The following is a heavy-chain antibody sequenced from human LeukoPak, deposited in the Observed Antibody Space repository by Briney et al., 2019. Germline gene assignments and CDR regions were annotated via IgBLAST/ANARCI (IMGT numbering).Heavy chain of an antibody. CDR3: AKDIGTGGTGWYFDL. Sequence: GGSLRLSCAASGFTFSSYWMSWVRQAPGKGLEWVANIKRDGSDKYYVGSVKGRFTISRDNAKNSLYLQMSSLRAEDTALYYCAKDIGTGGTGWYFDLWGRGTLVTVSS. CDR1: GFTFSSYW. CDR2: IKRDGSDK. V-gene: IGHV3-7*03. D-gene: IGHD6-13*01. J-gene: IGHJ2*01.